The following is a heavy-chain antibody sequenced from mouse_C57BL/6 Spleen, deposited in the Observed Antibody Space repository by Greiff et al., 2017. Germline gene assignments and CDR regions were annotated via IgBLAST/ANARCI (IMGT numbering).Heavy chain of an antibody. D-gene: IGHD1-1*01. CDR1: GYTFTSYW. Sequence: QVHVQQSGAELVKPGASVKMSCKASGYTFTSYWITWVKQRPGQGLEWIGDIYPGSGSTNYNEKFKSKATLTVDTSSSTAYMQLSSLTSEDSAVYYCACGCYSSSYGGRYAMDYWGQGTSVTVSS. V-gene: IGHV1-55*01. CDR2: IYPGSGST. J-gene: IGHJ4*01. CDR3: ACGCYSSSYGGRYAMDY.